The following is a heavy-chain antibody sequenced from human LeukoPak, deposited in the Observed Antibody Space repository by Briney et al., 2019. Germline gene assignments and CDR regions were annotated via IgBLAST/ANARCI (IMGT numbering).Heavy chain of an antibody. J-gene: IGHJ4*02. V-gene: IGHV3-7*01. D-gene: IGHD5-18*01. CDR1: GFTFSSYA. Sequence: PGGSLRLSCAASGFTFSSYAMTWIRQAPGKGLEWVANIRQGGGEKYYVDSVKGRFTISRDNAKNSLYLQMNSLRAEDTAVYYCARDTGGGYSCYDCWGQGTLVTVSS. CDR3: ARDTGGGYSCYDC. CDR2: IRQGGGEK.